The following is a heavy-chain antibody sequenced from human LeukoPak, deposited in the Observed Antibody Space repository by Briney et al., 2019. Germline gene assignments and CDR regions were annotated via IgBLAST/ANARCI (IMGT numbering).Heavy chain of an antibody. CDR2: ISGSGGST. Sequence: GGSLRLSCAASGFTFSSYAMSWVRQAPGKGLEWVSLISGSGGSTYYADSVKGRFTISRDNSKNTLYLQMNSLRAEDTAIYYCARDDLPWGYFDYWGQGTLVTVSS. V-gene: IGHV3-23*01. CDR3: ARDDLPWGYFDY. CDR1: GFTFSSYA. D-gene: IGHD3/OR15-3a*01. J-gene: IGHJ4*02.